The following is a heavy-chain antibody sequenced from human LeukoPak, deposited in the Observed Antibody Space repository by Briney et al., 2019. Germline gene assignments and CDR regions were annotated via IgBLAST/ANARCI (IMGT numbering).Heavy chain of an antibody. V-gene: IGHV4-39*02. Sequence: SETLSLTCTVSGGSIRGNGYYWGWIRQAPGKGLEWIGSIYYDGSTYYNPSLKSRVTISVDTPKNNFSLKLSSVTAADTAVYYCASSVWWPYYFDYWGQGTLVTVSS. J-gene: IGHJ4*02. CDR3: ASSVWWPYYFDY. D-gene: IGHD4/OR15-4a*01. CDR2: IYYDGST. CDR1: GGSIRGNGYY.